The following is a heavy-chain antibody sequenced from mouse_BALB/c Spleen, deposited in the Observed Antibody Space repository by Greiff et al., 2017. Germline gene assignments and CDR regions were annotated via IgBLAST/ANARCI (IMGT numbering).Heavy chain of an antibody. Sequence: EVKLMESGAELVRSGASVKLSCTASGFNIKDYYMHWVKQRPEQGLEWIGWIDPENGDTEYAPKFQGKATMTADTSSNTAYLQLSSLTSEDTAVYYCTPGSSLFAYWGQGTLVTVSA. CDR1: GFNIKDYY. V-gene: IGHV14-4*02. CDR3: TPGSSLFAY. D-gene: IGHD1-1*01. CDR2: IDPENGDT. J-gene: IGHJ3*01.